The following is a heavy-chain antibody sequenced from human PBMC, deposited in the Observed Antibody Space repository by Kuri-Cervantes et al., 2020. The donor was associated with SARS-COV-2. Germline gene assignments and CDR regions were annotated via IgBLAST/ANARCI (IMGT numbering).Heavy chain of an antibody. CDR1: GFTFSSYA. J-gene: IGHJ4*02. V-gene: IGHV3-64D*06. D-gene: IGHD6-13*01. Sequence: GESLKISCSASGFTFSSYAMHWVRQAPGKVLEYVSAISSNGGSKYYADSVKGRFTISRDNSKNTLYLQMSSLRAEDTAVYYCVKSSYGGSSSWPDYWGQGTLVTVSS. CDR3: VKSSYGGSSSWPDY. CDR2: ISSNGGSK.